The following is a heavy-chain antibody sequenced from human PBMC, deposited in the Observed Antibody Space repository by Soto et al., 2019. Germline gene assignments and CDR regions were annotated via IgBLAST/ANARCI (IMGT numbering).Heavy chain of an antibody. CDR1: GFTFRSYT. D-gene: IGHD6-6*01. V-gene: IGHV3-21*01. Sequence: EVQLVESGGGLLKPGGSLRLSCAASGFTFRSYTVDWVRQAPGKGLEWVSSISSSSSDIYYADSVKGRFTVSRDNAKNSLYLQMNSLRAEDTAVYYCASLVAAPSSFSSYYYGMDVWGQGTTVTVLL. CDR3: ASLVAAPSSFSSYYYGMDV. J-gene: IGHJ6*02. CDR2: ISSSSSDI.